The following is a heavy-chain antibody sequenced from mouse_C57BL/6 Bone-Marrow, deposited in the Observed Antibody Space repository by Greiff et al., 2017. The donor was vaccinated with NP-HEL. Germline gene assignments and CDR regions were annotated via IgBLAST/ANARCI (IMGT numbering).Heavy chain of an antibody. Sequence: VQLQQSGGGLVKPGGSLKLSCAASGFTFSSYAMSWVRQTPEKRLEWVATISDGGSYTYYPDNVKGRFTISRDNAKNNLYLQMSHLKSEDTAMYYCARDTYYYGSSYPFDVWGTGTTVTVSS. CDR2: ISDGGSYT. D-gene: IGHD1-1*01. CDR3: ARDTYYYGSSYPFDV. V-gene: IGHV5-4*01. J-gene: IGHJ1*03. CDR1: GFTFSSYA.